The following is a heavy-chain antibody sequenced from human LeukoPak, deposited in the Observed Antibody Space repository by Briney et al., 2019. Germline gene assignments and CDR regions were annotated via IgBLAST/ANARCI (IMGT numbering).Heavy chain of an antibody. J-gene: IGHJ4*02. CDR2: IALNDDDT. Sequence: GGSLRLSCAVSGFFFAGYGMTWLRQAPGKGLEWVSGIALNDDDTDYADSVRGRFTISRDNFQSSLYLQMNSLRAEDTAVYYCARTGYSYGYPFDYWGQGTLVTVSS. CDR1: GFFFAGYG. V-gene: IGHV3-23*01. CDR3: ARTGYSYGYPFDY. D-gene: IGHD5-18*01.